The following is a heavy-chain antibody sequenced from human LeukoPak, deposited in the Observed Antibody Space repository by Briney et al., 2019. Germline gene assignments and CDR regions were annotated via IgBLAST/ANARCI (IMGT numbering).Heavy chain of an antibody. J-gene: IGHJ4*02. CDR3: ARHFLNKYGHYY. CDR2: IHYDGNT. Sequence: PSETLSLTCTVSGGSISSSSYSWTWIRQPPGKGLEWIGSIHYDGNTYYKPSLRSRVTISVDTSNQFSLRLSSATAADTATYYCARHFLNKYGHYYWGQGTLVTVSS. V-gene: IGHV4-39*01. D-gene: IGHD4-17*01. CDR1: GGSISSSSYS.